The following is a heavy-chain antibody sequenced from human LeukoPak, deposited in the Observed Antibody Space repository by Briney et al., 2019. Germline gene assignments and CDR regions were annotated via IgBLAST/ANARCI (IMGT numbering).Heavy chain of an antibody. CDR3: VRRGPNNSGLDY. D-gene: IGHD5-12*01. CDR1: GFSFSSYS. CDR2: ITSTSTYI. V-gene: IGHV3-21*01. J-gene: IGHJ4*02. Sequence: GGSLRLSCEASGFSFSSYSFNWVRQAPGKGLEWVASITSTSTYIYYADSVQGRFAVSRDNAKNLLYLQMNGLRAEDTAVFYCVRRGPNNSGLDYWGQGTLVTVSS.